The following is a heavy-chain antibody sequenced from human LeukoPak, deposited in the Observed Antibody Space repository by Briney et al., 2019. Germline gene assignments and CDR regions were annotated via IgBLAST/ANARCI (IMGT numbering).Heavy chain of an antibody. V-gene: IGHV3-74*01. CDR3: ARGDYFDY. J-gene: IGHJ4*02. Sequence: PGGSLRLSCAASGFTLSRNWMHWVRQAPGKGLVWVSRIKSDGIITSYADSVKGRFTISRDNAKNTLYLQMNSLRAEDTAVYYCARGDYFDYWGQGTLVTVSS. CDR2: IKSDGIIT. CDR1: GFTLSRNW.